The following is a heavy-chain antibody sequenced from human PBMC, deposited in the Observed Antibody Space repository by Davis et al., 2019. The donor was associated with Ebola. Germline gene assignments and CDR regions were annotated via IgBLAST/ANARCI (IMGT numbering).Heavy chain of an antibody. Sequence: MPSETLSLTCAVYGGSFSGYYWSWIRQPPGKGLEWIGEINHSGSTNYNPSLKSRVTISVDTSKNQFSLKLSSVTAADTAMYYCARMKYSRKFDPWGQGTLVTVSS. CDR3: ARMKYSRKFDP. J-gene: IGHJ5*02. CDR2: INHSGST. D-gene: IGHD6-6*01. CDR1: GGSFSGYY. V-gene: IGHV4-34*01.